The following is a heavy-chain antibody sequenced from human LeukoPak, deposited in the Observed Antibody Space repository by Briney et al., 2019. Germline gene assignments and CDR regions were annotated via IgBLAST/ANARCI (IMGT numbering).Heavy chain of an antibody. CDR2: ISSISSDL. J-gene: IGHJ3*02. Sequence: GGSLRLSCAASGFTFSRYSMNWVRQAPGKGLEWVSYISSISSDLSYADSVKGRFTISRDNAKNSLYLQMNSLRAEDTAVYYCARIGLRHDAFDIWGQGTMVTVSS. D-gene: IGHD4-17*01. CDR1: GFTFSRYS. CDR3: ARIGLRHDAFDI. V-gene: IGHV3-21*05.